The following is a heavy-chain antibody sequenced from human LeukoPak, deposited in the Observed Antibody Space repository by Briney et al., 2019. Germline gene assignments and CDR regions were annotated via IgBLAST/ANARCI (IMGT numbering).Heavy chain of an antibody. D-gene: IGHD1-7*01. V-gene: IGHV4-34*01. CDR3: ARGRYNWNYDWFDP. Sequence: SETLSLTCAVYGGSFSGYYWSWIRQPPGKGLEWIGEINRSGSTNYNPSLTSRVTISVDTSKNQFSLKLSSVTAADTAVYYCARGRYNWNYDWFDPWGQGTLVTVSS. J-gene: IGHJ5*02. CDR2: INRSGST. CDR1: GGSFSGYY.